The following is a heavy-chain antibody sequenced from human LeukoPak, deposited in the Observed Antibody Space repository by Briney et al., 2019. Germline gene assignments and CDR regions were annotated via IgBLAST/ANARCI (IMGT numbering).Heavy chain of an antibody. CDR3: ATYTHWVAGDV. CDR2: IKKDGSVK. CDR1: GFSFSDSW. J-gene: IGHJ6*02. Sequence: GGSLRLSCVASGFSFSDSWMSWVRQAPGKGLEWVADIKKDGSVKEYVDSVKGRFTISRDNAKNSLYLQMDSLRAEDAAVYYCATYTHWVAGDVWGQGTTVSVSS. V-gene: IGHV3-7*01. D-gene: IGHD7-27*01.